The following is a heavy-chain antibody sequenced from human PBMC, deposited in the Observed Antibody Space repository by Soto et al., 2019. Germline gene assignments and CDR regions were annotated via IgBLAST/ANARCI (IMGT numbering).Heavy chain of an antibody. CDR2: INQDGSGT. CDR1: EFTFISSF. Sequence: PGWSLRLSCISSEFTFISSFMGWVRQAPGKGLEWVANINQDGSGTYYVDSVKGRFTISRDNAKNSLYLQMNSLRAEDTAVYYCARYFRGSGRYFFDHWGQGTLVTVSS. J-gene: IGHJ4*02. V-gene: IGHV3-7*03. CDR3: ARYFRGSGRYFFDH. D-gene: IGHD6-19*01.